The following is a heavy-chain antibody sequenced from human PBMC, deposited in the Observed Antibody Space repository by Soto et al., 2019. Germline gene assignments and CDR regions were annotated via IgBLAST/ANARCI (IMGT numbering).Heavy chain of an antibody. D-gene: IGHD3-22*01. Sequence: QVQLVQSGAEVKKPGSSVKVSCKASGGTFSSYAITWVRQAPGQGLEWMGGIIPIFGTANYAQKFQGRVTITADEATSTAYMELGSLRSEDTAVYYCARDRGPSSGYYPYWFDPWGQGPLVTVSS. V-gene: IGHV1-69*12. J-gene: IGHJ5*02. CDR2: IIPIFGTA. CDR3: ARDRGPSSGYYPYWFDP. CDR1: GGTFSSYA.